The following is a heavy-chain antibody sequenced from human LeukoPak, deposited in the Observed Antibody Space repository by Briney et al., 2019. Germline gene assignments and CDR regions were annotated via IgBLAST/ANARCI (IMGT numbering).Heavy chain of an antibody. V-gene: IGHV4-34*01. CDR2: INHSGST. J-gene: IGHJ4*02. CDR3: ARGPSSYDYVWGSYRYTDSFDY. D-gene: IGHD3-16*02. Sequence: SETLSLTCAVYGGSFSGYYWSWIRQPPGKGLEWIGEINHSGSTNYNPSLKSRVTISVDTSKNQFSLKLSSVTAADTAVYYCARGPSSYDYVWGSYRYTDSFDYWGQGTLVTVSS. CDR1: GGSFSGYY.